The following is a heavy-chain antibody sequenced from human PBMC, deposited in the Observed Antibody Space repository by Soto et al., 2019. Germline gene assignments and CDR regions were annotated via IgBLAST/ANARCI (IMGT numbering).Heavy chain of an antibody. D-gene: IGHD3-22*01. CDR2: MYYIGST. CDR1: GGSISSYY. Sequence: QVQLQESGPGLVKPSETLSLTCTVSGGSISSYYWSWIRQSPGKGLEWIGYMYYIGSTNYHPYLKSPVTISVDTSRKQFSRRLSSVTAADTAVYYRTRGTFAVVKDWGHGTLVTVSS. CDR3: TRGTFAVVKD. V-gene: IGHV4-59*01. J-gene: IGHJ4*01.